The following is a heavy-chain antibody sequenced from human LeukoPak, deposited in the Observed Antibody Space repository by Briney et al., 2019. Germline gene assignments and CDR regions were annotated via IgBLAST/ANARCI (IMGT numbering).Heavy chain of an antibody. D-gene: IGHD5-18*01. V-gene: IGHV1-18*04. J-gene: IGHJ4*02. CDR2: ISAYNGNT. Sequence: GASVKVSCKASGYTFTGYYMHWVRQAPGQGLEWMGWISAYNGNTNYAQKLQGRVTMTTDTSTSTAYMELRSLRSDDTAVYYCARTWIQLWLRIDYWGQGTLVTISS. CDR1: GYTFTGYY. CDR3: ARTWIQLWLRIDY.